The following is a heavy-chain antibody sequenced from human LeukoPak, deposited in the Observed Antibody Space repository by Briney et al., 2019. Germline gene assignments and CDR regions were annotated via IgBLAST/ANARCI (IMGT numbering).Heavy chain of an antibody. V-gene: IGHV3-53*01. Sequence: ETLSLTCTVSGAPLNNYYWNWVRQAPGKGLEWVSVIYSGGSTYYADSVKGRFTISRDNSKNTLYLQMNSLRAEDTAVYYCARDLFGSGGTSLQHWGQGTLVTVSS. CDR1: GAPLNNYY. D-gene: IGHD2-15*01. J-gene: IGHJ1*01. CDR2: IYSGGST. CDR3: ARDLFGSGGTSLQH.